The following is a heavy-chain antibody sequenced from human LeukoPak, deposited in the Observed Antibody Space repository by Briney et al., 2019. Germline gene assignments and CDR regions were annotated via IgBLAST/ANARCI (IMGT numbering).Heavy chain of an antibody. CDR1: GGSISSSSYY. CDR3: AKVTGSYYFDY. CDR2: ISGSGGST. V-gene: IGHV3-23*01. J-gene: IGHJ4*02. D-gene: IGHD3-10*01. Sequence: ETLSLTCTASGGSISSSSYYWGWIRQPPGKGLEWVSAISGSGGSTYYADSVKGRFTISRDNSKNTLYLQMNSLRAEDTAVYYCAKVTGSYYFDYWGQGTLVTVSS.